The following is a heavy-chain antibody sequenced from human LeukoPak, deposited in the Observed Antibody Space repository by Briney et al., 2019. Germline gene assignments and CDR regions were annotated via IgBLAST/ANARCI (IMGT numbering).Heavy chain of an antibody. V-gene: IGHV1-69*13. J-gene: IGHJ5*02. Sequence: GAPVKVSCKASGGTFSSYAISWVRQAPGQGLEWMGGIIPIFGTANYAQKFQGRVTITADESTSTAYMELSSLRSEDTAVYYCARQGEQYSSSSWFDPWGQGTLVTVSP. CDR1: GGTFSSYA. CDR2: IIPIFGTA. CDR3: ARQGEQYSSSSWFDP. D-gene: IGHD6-6*01.